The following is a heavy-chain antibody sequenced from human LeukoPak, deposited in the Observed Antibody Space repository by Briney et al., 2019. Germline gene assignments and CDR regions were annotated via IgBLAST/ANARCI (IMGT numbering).Heavy chain of an antibody. V-gene: IGHV1-69*13. Sequence: ASVKVSCKASGGTFSNYAISWVRQAPGQGLEWMGGIIPIFGTANYAQKFQGRVTITADESTSTAYMELSSLRSEDTAVYYCARDRGRVSYGMDVWGQGTTVTVSS. CDR1: GGTFSNYA. D-gene: IGHD3/OR15-3a*01. CDR2: IIPIFGTA. CDR3: ARDRGRVSYGMDV. J-gene: IGHJ6*02.